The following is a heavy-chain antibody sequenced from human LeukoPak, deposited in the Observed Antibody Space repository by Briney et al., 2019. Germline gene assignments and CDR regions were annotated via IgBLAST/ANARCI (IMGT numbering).Heavy chain of an antibody. D-gene: IGHD2/OR15-2a*01. CDR1: GFTFSNAW. CDR2: IKSKTDGGTT. Sequence: GGSLRLSCAASGFTFSNAWMSWVRQAPEKGLEWVGRIKSKTDGGTTDYAAPVKGRFTISRDNAKNSLYLQMNSLRAEDTAVYYCARGSMGIGYWGQGTLVTVSS. V-gene: IGHV3-15*01. CDR3: ARGSMGIGY. J-gene: IGHJ4*02.